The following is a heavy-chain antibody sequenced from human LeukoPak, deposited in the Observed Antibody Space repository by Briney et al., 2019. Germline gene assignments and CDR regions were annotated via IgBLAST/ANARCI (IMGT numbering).Heavy chain of an antibody. J-gene: IGHJ4*02. V-gene: IGHV4-34*01. CDR3: ARGGYTGGVDY. D-gene: IGHD6-13*01. CDR2: INHSGST. Sequence: SETLSLTCAVYGGSFSGYYWSWLRQPPGKGLEWIGEINHSGSTNYNPSLKSRVTISVDTSKNQFSLKLSSVTAADTAVYYCARGGYTGGVDYWGQGTLVTVSS. CDR1: GGSFSGYY.